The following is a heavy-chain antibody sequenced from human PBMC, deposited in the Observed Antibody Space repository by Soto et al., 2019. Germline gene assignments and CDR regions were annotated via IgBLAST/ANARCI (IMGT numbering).Heavy chain of an antibody. D-gene: IGHD1-26*01. CDR2: IYSAGTST. CDR1: GFTFDSYW. Sequence: EVQLVESGGGLVQPGESLRLSCAASGFTFDSYWMHWVRQAPGKGLVWVSRIYSAGTSTTYADSVKGRFTISRDNAKNTLSLQMNSMRADDTAVYYCARGDRGAFDLWGQGTVVTVSS. V-gene: IGHV3-74*01. J-gene: IGHJ3*01. CDR3: ARGDRGAFDL.